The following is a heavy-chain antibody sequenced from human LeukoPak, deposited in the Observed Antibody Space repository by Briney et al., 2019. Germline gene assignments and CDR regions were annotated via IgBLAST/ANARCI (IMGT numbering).Heavy chain of an antibody. CDR1: GGSISSGGYY. CDR3: ASQRSAAGGNSH. Sequence: SETLSLTCTVSGGSISSGGYYWSWIRQHPGKGLEWIGYIYYSGSTYYNPSLKSRVSISVDTSKNQFSLKLSSVTAADTAVYYCASQRSAAGGNSHWGQGTLVTVSS. CDR2: IYYSGST. D-gene: IGHD6-13*01. V-gene: IGHV4-31*03. J-gene: IGHJ4*02.